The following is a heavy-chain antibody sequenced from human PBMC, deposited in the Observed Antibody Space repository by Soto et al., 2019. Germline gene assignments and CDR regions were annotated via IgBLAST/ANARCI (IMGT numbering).Heavy chain of an antibody. Sequence: SEALSLTCTVSNGSISSSYWAWIRQPPGKGLEWIGYMYYSGSTNYNPSLKGRVNISLGTSKKQFSLKLSSVNTADTDVYYCARGGITIFGVHKLDPWGRGTPVTVSS. J-gene: IGHJ5*02. CDR1: NGSISSSY. CDR2: MYYSGST. D-gene: IGHD3-3*01. CDR3: ARGGITIFGVHKLDP. V-gene: IGHV4-59*01.